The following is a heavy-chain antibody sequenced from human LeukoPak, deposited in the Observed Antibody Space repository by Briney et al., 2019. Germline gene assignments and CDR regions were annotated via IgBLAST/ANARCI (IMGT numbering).Heavy chain of an antibody. CDR3: AKLLSNSGRFLY. J-gene: IGHJ4*02. CDR2: ISNSDAKT. CDR1: GFTFSNYA. Sequence: GGSLRLSCAASGFTFSNYAMSWVRQTPGKGLEWVSTISNSDAKTYYADSVKGRFTVSRDNSKNTLYLQMNSLRAEDTAVYYCAKLLSNSGRFLYWGQGTLVTVSS. D-gene: IGHD4-23*01. V-gene: IGHV3-23*01.